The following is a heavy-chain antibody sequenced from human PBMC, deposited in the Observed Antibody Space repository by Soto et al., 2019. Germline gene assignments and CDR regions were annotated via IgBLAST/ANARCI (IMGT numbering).Heavy chain of an antibody. D-gene: IGHD3-3*01. J-gene: IGHJ5*02. CDR3: TTDPDYRLRFLEWLPKNWFDP. Sequence: PGGSLRLSCAASGFTVSSNYMSWVRQAPGKGLEWVGRIKSKTDGGTTDYAAPVKGRFTISRDDSKNTLYLQMNSLKTEDTAVYYCTTDPDYRLRFLEWLPKNWFDPWGQGTLVTVSS. CDR1: GFTVSSNY. V-gene: IGHV3-15*01. CDR2: IKSKTDGGTT.